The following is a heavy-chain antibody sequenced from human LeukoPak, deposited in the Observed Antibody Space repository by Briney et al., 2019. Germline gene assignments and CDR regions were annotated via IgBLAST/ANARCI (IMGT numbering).Heavy chain of an antibody. V-gene: IGHV1-69*13. J-gene: IGHJ3*02. CDR3: ATTYYYDRWGRAFDI. CDR2: IIPIFGTA. D-gene: IGHD3-22*01. Sequence: SVKVSCKASGYTFTSYAISWVRQAPGQGLEWMGGIIPIFGTAKYAQKFQGRVTITADESTSTAYMELSSLRSEDTAVYYCATTYYYDRWGRAFDIWGQGTMVTVSS. CDR1: GYTFTSYA.